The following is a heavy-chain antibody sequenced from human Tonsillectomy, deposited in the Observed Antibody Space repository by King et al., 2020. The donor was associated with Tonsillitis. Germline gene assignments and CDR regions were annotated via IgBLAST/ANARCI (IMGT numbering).Heavy chain of an antibody. Sequence: VQLVESGGGLVQPGGSLRLSCAASGFTFSSYSMNWVRQAPGKGLEWVSYISSSSSTIYYADSVKGRFTISRDNAKNSLYLQMNSLRAEDTAVYYCARDVCSSTSCYVNYYYGMDVWGQGTTGTVSS. J-gene: IGHJ6*02. V-gene: IGHV3-48*04. CDR2: ISSSSSTI. CDR3: ARDVCSSTSCYVNYYYGMDV. D-gene: IGHD2-2*01. CDR1: GFTFSSYS.